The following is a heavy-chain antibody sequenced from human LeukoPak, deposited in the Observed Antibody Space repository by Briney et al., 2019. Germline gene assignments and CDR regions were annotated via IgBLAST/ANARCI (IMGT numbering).Heavy chain of an antibody. CDR3: AGGAYHYED. CDR2: ISSSSTI. J-gene: IGHJ4*02. CDR1: GFTFSSHS. Sequence: PGGSLRLSCAASGFTFSSHSMNWVRQAPGKGLEWVSYISSSSTIYYADSVKGRFTISRDNAKSSLYLQMNSLRAEDTAVYYCAGGAYHYEDWGQGTLVTVSS. V-gene: IGHV3-48*01. D-gene: IGHD3-22*01.